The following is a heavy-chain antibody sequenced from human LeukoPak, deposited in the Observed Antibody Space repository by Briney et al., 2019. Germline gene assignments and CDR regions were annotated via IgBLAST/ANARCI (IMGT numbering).Heavy chain of an antibody. Sequence: GGSLRLSCAASGFTFSSYSMNWVRQAPGKGLEWVSYISSSSSTIYHADSVKGRFTISRDNAKNSLYLQMNSLRAEDTAVYYCARVGGITLALAPSPFPDYNYYYMDVWGKGTTVTVSS. V-gene: IGHV3-48*01. CDR3: ARVGGITLALAPSPFPDYNYYYMDV. J-gene: IGHJ6*03. CDR1: GFTFSSYS. CDR2: ISSSSSTI. D-gene: IGHD3-10*01.